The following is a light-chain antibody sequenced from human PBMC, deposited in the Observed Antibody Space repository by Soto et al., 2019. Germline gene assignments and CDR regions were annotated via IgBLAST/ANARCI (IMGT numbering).Light chain of an antibody. J-gene: IGKJ2*01. CDR3: QQANSFPHT. CDR2: AAS. Sequence: DIQMTQSPSSVSASVGDRVTITCRASQGISSWLDWYQQKPGKAPKLLIYAASSLQSGVPSRFSGSGSGTDCTLTISSLQPEDFATYYCQQANSFPHTFGQGTKLEIK. V-gene: IGKV1-12*01. CDR1: QGISSW.